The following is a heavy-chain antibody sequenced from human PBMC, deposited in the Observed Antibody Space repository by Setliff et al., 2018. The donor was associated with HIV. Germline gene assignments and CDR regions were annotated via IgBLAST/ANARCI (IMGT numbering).Heavy chain of an antibody. CDR2: MYSGGST. CDR1: GDSISSVSYS. CDR3: ARGGRYYLPGIAVAGIQRNWFDP. Sequence: PSETLSLTCTVSGDSISSVSYSWGWIRQPPGKGLEWIGYMYSGGSTKYNPSLKSRVTISVDMSKNQFSLKLTSVTAADTAVYYCARGGRYYLPGIAVAGIQRNWFDPWGQGALVTVSS. V-gene: IGHV4-39*07. J-gene: IGHJ5*02. D-gene: IGHD6-19*01.